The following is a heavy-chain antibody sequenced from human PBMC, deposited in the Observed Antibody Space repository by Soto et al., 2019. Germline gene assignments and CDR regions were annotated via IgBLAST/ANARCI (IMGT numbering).Heavy chain of an antibody. V-gene: IGHV3-23*01. CDR2: ISGSGGST. CDR3: AKDQGNWHDVGFDY. D-gene: IGHD1-1*01. Sequence: EVQLLESGGGLVQPGGSLRLSCAASGFTFSSYAMSWVRQAPGKGLEWVSAISGSGGSTYYADSVKGRFTISRDNSKNTLDLQMNSLRADDTAVYYCAKDQGNWHDVGFDYWGQGTLVTVSS. J-gene: IGHJ4*02. CDR1: GFTFSSYA.